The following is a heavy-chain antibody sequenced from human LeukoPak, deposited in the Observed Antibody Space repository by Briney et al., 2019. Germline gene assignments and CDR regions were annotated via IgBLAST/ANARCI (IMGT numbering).Heavy chain of an antibody. J-gene: IGHJ4*02. V-gene: IGHV5-51*01. Sequence: GESLKISCKGSGYSFNTFWIGWVRQTPETGPEGMGNIYPSDSETKYKPSFQGQVTISVDKSISTAYLRLSSLKASDTAIYYCARLIYYGSGKTYFFDSWGQGTLVTVSS. CDR2: IYPSDSET. CDR3: ARLIYYGSGKTYFFDS. CDR1: GYSFNTFW. D-gene: IGHD3-10*01.